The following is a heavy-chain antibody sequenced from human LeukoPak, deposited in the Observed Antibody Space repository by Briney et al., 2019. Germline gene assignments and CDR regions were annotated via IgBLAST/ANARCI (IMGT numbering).Heavy chain of an antibody. V-gene: IGHV3-23*01. CDR2: ISPSGDRT. Sequence: GGSLRLSCAASGFTFGSYAMSWVRQAPGKGLEWVSLISPSGDRTSNADSVEGRFTISRDNPRNTLYLQMNSLRDEDTAVYYCAIMHGYYDGSGYWVQWGQGTLVTVSS. J-gene: IGHJ4*02. D-gene: IGHD3-22*01. CDR1: GFTFGSYA. CDR3: AIMHGYYDGSGYWVQ.